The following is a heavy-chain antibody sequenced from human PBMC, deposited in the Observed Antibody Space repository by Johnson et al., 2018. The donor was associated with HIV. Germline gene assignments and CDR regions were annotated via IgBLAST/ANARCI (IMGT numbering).Heavy chain of an antibody. V-gene: IGHV3-30*03. Sequence: QMQLVESGGNVVQPGRSQRLSCAASGFTFSSYGMHWVRQAPGKGLEWVAVISYDGSNKYNADSVKGRFTISRDNSKNTLYLQMNSLRAEDTAVYYCASEIYRPRPSSSWYVGAFDIWGQGTMVTVSS. J-gene: IGHJ3*02. CDR1: GFTFSSYG. CDR3: ASEIYRPRPSSSWYVGAFDI. D-gene: IGHD6-13*01. CDR2: ISYDGSNK.